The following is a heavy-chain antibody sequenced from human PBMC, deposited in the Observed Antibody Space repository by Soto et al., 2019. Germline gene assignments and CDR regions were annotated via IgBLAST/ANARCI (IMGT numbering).Heavy chain of an antibody. CDR1: GFTFSSYA. J-gene: IGHJ3*02. CDR2: ISGSGGST. CDR3: AKWGYCSSTSCPSAADDTFAPPGFDT. V-gene: IGHV3-23*01. D-gene: IGHD2-2*01. Sequence: GGSLRLSCAASGFTFSSYAMSWVRQAPGKGLEWVSAISGSGGSTYYADSVKGRFTISRDNSKNTLYLQMNSLRAEDTAVYYCAKWGYCSSTSCPSAADDTFAPPGFDTWGQGTMVTVSS.